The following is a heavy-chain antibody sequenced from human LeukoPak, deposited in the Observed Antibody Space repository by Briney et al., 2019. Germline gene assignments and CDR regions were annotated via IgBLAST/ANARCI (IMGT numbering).Heavy chain of an antibody. CDR2: MSPNSGDT. D-gene: IGHD7-27*01. V-gene: IGHV1-8*01. J-gene: IGHJ4*02. CDR1: GYTFSTHY. Sequence: ASVKVSCKASGYTFSTHYIKLVRQATGQGLEWLGWMSPNSGDTGYAQKFQGRVTMTSDSSISTAYMELTSLRSEDTAVYYCVGGAPNWGFDYWGQGTLVTVSS. CDR3: VGGAPNWGFDY.